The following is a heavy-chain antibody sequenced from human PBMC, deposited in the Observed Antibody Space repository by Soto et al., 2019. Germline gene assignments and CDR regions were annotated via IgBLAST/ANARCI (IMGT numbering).Heavy chain of an antibody. D-gene: IGHD3-10*01. V-gene: IGHV1-69*12. CDR1: GGTFSSYA. J-gene: IGHJ3*02. CDR2: IIPIFGTA. CDR3: AMSGEGWLQTVDI. Sequence: QVQLVQSGAEVKKPGSSVKVSCKASGGTFSSYAISWVRQAPGQGLEWMGGIIPIFGTANYAQKFQGRVTITADESTSTASMELISLRSEDPAAYYCAMSGEGWLQTVDIWGQGRMVTVSS.